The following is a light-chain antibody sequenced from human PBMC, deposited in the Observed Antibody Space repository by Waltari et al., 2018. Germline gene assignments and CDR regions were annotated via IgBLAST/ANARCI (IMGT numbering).Light chain of an antibody. V-gene: IGLV2-11*01. J-gene: IGLJ3*02. CDR3: CSYAGSYTWV. Sequence: QSALTQPRSVSGSPGQSVSISCTGTRSDVGTYTYFSWYQQHPGKAPQLMIFDVSKRPSGVPDRFSGSKSGNTASLTISGLQAEDEADYSCCSYAGSYTWVFGGGTKLTVL. CDR2: DVS. CDR1: RSDVGTYTY.